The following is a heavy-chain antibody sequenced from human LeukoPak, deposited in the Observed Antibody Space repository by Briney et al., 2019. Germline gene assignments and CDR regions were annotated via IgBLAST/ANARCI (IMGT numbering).Heavy chain of an antibody. J-gene: IGHJ4*02. CDR2: IKQDGSEK. Sequence: GGSLRLSCAASGFTFSSYGMHWVRQAPGKGLEWVANIKQDGSEKNYVDSVKGRFTISRDNAKNLLYLQMNSLRAEDTAVYYCGRAQQTHYDILTGYYGYWGQGTLVTVSS. V-gene: IGHV3-7*01. CDR3: GRAQQTHYDILTGYYGY. D-gene: IGHD3-9*01. CDR1: GFTFSSYG.